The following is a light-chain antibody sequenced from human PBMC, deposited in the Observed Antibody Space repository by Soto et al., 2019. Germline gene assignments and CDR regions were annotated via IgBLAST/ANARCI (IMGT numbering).Light chain of an antibody. V-gene: IGKV1-5*01. CDR2: DAS. Sequence: DIQVTQSPPTLSASVGDRVTITFRASQTISTWMAWYQQKPGKAPKLLVYDASTLQSGVASRFSGSGSGTEFTLIISGLQPEDFATYYCQQFNNYLTFGQGTRLEIK. CDR1: QTISTW. J-gene: IGKJ5*01. CDR3: QQFNNYLT.